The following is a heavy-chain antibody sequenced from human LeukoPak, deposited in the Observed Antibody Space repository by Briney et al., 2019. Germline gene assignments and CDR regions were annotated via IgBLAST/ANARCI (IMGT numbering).Heavy chain of an antibody. J-gene: IGHJ6*03. CDR2: IYYSGST. Sequence: TSETLSLTCTVSGGSISSYYWSWIRQPPGKGLEWIGYIYYSGSTNYNPSLKSRVTISRDTSRNQFSLELRSVTAADTAVYYCVRVSGTDYYYYMDVWGKGTTVTVSS. CDR1: GGSISSYY. CDR3: VRVSGTDYYYYMDV. D-gene: IGHD1-20*01. V-gene: IGHV4-59*01.